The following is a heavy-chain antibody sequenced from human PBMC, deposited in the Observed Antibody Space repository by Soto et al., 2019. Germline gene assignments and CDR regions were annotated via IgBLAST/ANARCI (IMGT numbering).Heavy chain of an antibody. CDR3: AKNIMVTLPDGFDM. D-gene: IGHD3-16*01. Sequence: QVQLVQSGADVQKPGASVKVSCKASGYTFTAYYMHWVRQAPGQGLEWMGWIDPDSGGTNYAQKFQGRVTMTRDTSMSTVYMELNRLRSDDTAVYYCAKNIMVTLPDGFDMWGQGTLLSVSS. CDR1: GYTFTAYY. J-gene: IGHJ3*02. V-gene: IGHV1-2*02. CDR2: IDPDSGGT.